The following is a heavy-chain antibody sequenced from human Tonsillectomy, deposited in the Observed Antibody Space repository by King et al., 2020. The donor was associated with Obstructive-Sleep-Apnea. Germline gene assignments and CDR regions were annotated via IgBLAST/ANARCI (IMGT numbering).Heavy chain of an antibody. CDR2: ISCRGGST. Sequence: VQLVESGGGLVQPGGALRLSCAASGVTVSSYAMSWVRQAAVMGLEWVSAISCRGGSTYYADSVKGRFTISRDKSKNTLYLQMNSLRAEDTAVYHCAKDLSTRIVGATAAFDYWGQGTLVTVSS. CDR3: AKDLSTRIVGATAAFDY. J-gene: IGHJ4*02. D-gene: IGHD1-26*01. V-gene: IGHV3-23*04. CDR1: GVTVSSYA.